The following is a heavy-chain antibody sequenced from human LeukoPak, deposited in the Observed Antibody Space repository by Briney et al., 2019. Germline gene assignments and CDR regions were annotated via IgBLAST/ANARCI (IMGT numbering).Heavy chain of an antibody. CDR2: IIPILGMA. D-gene: IGHD6-6*01. CDR3: AREGISSYSSSSSFDY. CDR1: GGTFSSYA. Sequence: SVKVSCKASGGTFSSYAISWVRQAPGQGLEWVGRIIPILGMANYAQKFQGRVTITADKSTSTAYMELSSLRSEDTAVYYCAREGISSYSSSSSFDYWGQGTLVTVSS. V-gene: IGHV1-69*04. J-gene: IGHJ4*02.